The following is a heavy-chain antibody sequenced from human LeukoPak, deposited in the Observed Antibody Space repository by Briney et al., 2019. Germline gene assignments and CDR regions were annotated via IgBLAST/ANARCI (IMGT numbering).Heavy chain of an antibody. V-gene: IGHV3-9*01. D-gene: IGHD6-19*01. J-gene: IGHJ1*01. CDR2: ISWNSGSI. Sequence: PGESLRLSCAASGFTFDDYAMHWVRQAPGKGLEWVSGISWNSGSIGYADSVKGRFTISRDNAKNSLYLQMNSLRAEDTALYYCAKDRAVAMEYFQHWGQGTLVTVSS. CDR1: GFTFDDYA. CDR3: AKDRAVAMEYFQH.